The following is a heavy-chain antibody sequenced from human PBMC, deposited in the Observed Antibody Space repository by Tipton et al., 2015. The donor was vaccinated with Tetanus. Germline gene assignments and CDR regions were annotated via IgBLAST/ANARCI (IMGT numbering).Heavy chain of an antibody. Sequence: TLSLTCSVSGDSGSRHYWNWIRHRPGKGLEWIGYIYYSGSTFYNPSLKSRVTISVDTSNNQFSLRLSSVTAADTGVYYCARDQGGGRVARLNWFGPWGQGTLVTVSS. CDR1: GDSGSRHY. J-gene: IGHJ5*02. D-gene: IGHD3-16*01. V-gene: IGHV4-31*03. CDR2: IYYSGST. CDR3: ARDQGGGRVARLNWFGP.